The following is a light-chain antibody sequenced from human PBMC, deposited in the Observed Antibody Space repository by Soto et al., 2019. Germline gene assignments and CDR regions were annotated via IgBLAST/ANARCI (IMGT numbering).Light chain of an antibody. V-gene: IGKV3-15*01. CDR2: GAS. CDR3: QQYNNWPLT. Sequence: EIVMTQSPATLSVSPGGKSTLSCRASQSVSSNLAWYQQKPGQVPRLLIYGASTRATDIPARFSGSGSGTEFTLTISSLQSEDFAVYYCQQYNNWPLTCGVGTKVEIK. J-gene: IGKJ4*01. CDR1: QSVSSN.